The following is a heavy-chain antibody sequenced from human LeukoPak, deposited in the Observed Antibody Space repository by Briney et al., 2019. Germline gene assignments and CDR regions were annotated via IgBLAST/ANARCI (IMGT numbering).Heavy chain of an antibody. CDR3: ARGIVVVPAAYDY. CDR2: ISGSGGST. CDR1: GFTFSSYA. D-gene: IGHD2-2*01. V-gene: IGHV3-23*01. Sequence: PGGSLRLPCAASGFTFSSYAMSWVRQAPGKGLEWVSAISGSGGSTYYADSVKGRFTISRDNSKNTLYLQMNSLRAEDTAVYYCARGIVVVPAAYDYWGQGTLVTVSS. J-gene: IGHJ4*02.